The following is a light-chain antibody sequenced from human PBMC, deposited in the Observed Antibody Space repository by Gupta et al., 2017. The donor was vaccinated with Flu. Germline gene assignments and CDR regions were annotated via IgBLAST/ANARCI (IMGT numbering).Light chain of an antibody. V-gene: IGLV2-8*01. J-gene: IGLJ2*01. CDR1: SSDIGGYIY. Sequence: VTISCTGASSDIGGYIYVYWYQQRPGKVPKLMVYEVSKRPSAVPVRFSGSKSGNTPSLTVSEPQAEDEADYYCSYYAGNNAVLFGGGTKLTVL. CDR2: EVS. CDR3: SYYAGNNAVL.